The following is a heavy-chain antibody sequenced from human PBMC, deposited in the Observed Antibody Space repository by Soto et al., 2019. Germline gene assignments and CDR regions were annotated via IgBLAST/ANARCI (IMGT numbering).Heavy chain of an antibody. CDR3: ATEDIVPTTSGSPVGY. D-gene: IGHD5-12*01. V-gene: IGHV3-33*01. CDR2: IWFDGSNK. CDR1: GFTFSSYG. J-gene: IGHJ4*02. Sequence: GGFLRLSCVASGFTFSSYGMHWVRQAPGKGLEWVALIWFDGSNKYYAASVKGRFTISRDNSKNAVFLQMDSLRVEDTAVYYCATEDIVPTTSGSPVGYWGQGTLVTVSS.